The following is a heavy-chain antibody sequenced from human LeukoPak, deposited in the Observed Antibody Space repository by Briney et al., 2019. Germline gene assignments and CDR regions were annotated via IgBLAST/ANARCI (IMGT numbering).Heavy chain of an antibody. CDR3: AALLSIAAAGTDY. CDR2: INPNSGGT. J-gene: IGHJ4*02. CDR1: GYTFTGYY. V-gene: IGHV1-2*02. Sequence: ASVKVSCTASGYTFTGYYMHWVRQAPGQGLEWMGWINPNSGGTNYAQKFQGRVTMTRDTSISTAYMELSRLRSDDTAVYYCAALLSIAAAGTDYWGQGTLVTVSS. D-gene: IGHD6-13*01.